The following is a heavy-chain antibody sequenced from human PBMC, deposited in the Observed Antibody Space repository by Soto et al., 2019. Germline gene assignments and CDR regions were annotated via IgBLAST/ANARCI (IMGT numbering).Heavy chain of an antibody. D-gene: IGHD2-2*02. CDR2: INAGNGNT. J-gene: IGHJ4*02. CDR1: GYTFTSYA. Sequence: ASVKVSCKASGYTFTSYAMHWVRQAPGQRLEWMGWINAGNGNTKYSQKLQGRVTITRDTSASTAYMELSSLRSEDTAVYYCAKSATVPAAIAYWGQGMMVTVSS. V-gene: IGHV1-3*01. CDR3: AKSATVPAAIAY.